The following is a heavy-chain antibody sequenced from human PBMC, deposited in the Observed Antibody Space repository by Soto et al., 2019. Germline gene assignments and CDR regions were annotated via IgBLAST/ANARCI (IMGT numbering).Heavy chain of an antibody. Sequence: PSETLSLTCIVSGGSISGSTYYWGWVRQPPGKGLEWLGSIYYSGSTCYNPSLKSRVTISVDTSKNHFSLKLSSVTAADTAVYYCAGPVPVENHSFDYWGQGALVTVSS. CDR1: GGSISGSTYY. CDR3: AGPVPVENHSFDY. V-gene: IGHV4-39*02. D-gene: IGHD1-1*01. CDR2: IYYSGST. J-gene: IGHJ4*02.